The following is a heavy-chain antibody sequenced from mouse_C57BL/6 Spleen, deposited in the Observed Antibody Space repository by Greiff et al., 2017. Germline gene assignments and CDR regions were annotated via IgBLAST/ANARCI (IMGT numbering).Heavy chain of an antibody. CDR2: IDPAHGNT. J-gene: IGHJ3*01. V-gene: IGHV14-3*01. CDR1: GFNIKNTY. D-gene: IGHD2-4*01. Sequence: EVKLMASVAELVRPGASVKLSCTASGFNIKNTYMHWVKQRPEQGLEWIGRIDPAHGNTKYDPKFQGKATITADTSSNTAYLQLSSLTSEDTAIYYCAPSYDYDVAWFAYWGQGTLVTVSA. CDR3: APSYDYDVAWFAY.